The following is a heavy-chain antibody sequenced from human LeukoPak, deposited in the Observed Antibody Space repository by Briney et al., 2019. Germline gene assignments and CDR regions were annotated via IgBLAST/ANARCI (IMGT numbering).Heavy chain of an antibody. V-gene: IGHV3-23*01. CDR2: ISGSGGST. CDR1: GFTFSSYA. J-gene: IGHJ6*02. Sequence: GGSLRLSCAASGFTFSSYAMSWVRQAPGKGLEWVSAISGSGGSTYYADSVKGRFTISRDNSKNTLYLQMNSLRAEDTAVYYCARDRGAYYYGMDVWGQGTTVTVSS. CDR3: ARDRGAYYYGMDV. D-gene: IGHD3-10*01.